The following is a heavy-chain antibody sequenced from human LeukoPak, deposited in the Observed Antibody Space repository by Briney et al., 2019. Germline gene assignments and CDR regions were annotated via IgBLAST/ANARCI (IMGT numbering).Heavy chain of an antibody. Sequence: ASVKLSCKASGYTFTSYDINWVRQATGQGLEWMGIINPSGGNTNYAQKLQGRVTMTTDTSTSTAYMELRSLRSDDTAVYYCARLEVGATSGVDYWGQGTLVTVSS. CDR2: INPSGGNT. CDR1: GYTFTSYD. D-gene: IGHD1-26*01. V-gene: IGHV1-18*01. CDR3: ARLEVGATSGVDY. J-gene: IGHJ4*02.